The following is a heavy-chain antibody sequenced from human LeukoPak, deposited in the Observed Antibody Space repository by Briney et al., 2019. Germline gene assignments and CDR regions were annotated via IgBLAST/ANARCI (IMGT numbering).Heavy chain of an antibody. Sequence: GASVKVSCKTSGYTFTGYYIHWVRQAPGQGLEWMGWISAYNGNTNYAQKLQGRVTMTTDTSTSTAYMELRSLRSDDTAVYYCARVRYRYGSGTVEDCDYWGQGTLVTVSS. V-gene: IGHV1-18*04. CDR3: ARVRYRYGSGTVEDCDY. CDR1: GYTFTGYY. D-gene: IGHD3-10*01. J-gene: IGHJ4*02. CDR2: ISAYNGNT.